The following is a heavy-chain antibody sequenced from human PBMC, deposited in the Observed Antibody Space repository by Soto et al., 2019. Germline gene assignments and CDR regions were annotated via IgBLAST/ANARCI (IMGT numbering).Heavy chain of an antibody. Sequence: GGSLRLSCAASGFTFSSYAMSWVRQAPGKGLEWVSAISGGGGSTYYADSVKGRFTISRDNSKNTLYLQMNSLRAEDTAVYYCAKDPGGTTNNWFDPWGQGTLVTVS. CDR3: AKDPGGTTNNWFDP. CDR1: GFTFSSYA. CDR2: ISGGGGST. V-gene: IGHV3-23*01. D-gene: IGHD1-7*01. J-gene: IGHJ5*02.